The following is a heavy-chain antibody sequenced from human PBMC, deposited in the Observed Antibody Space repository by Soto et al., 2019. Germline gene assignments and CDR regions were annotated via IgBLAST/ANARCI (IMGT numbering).Heavy chain of an antibody. V-gene: IGHV3-64D*06. Sequence: SLRLSCSASGFTFSSYAMHWVRQAPGKGLEYVSGIRGNGDPPFYADSVEGRFTISRDNSKNTLYLQMSSLSADDTAVYYCVKSRGGNNFDFFDWGQGALVTVSS. CDR2: IRGNGDPP. J-gene: IGHJ4*02. D-gene: IGHD5-12*01. CDR1: GFTFSSYA. CDR3: VKSRGGNNFDFFD.